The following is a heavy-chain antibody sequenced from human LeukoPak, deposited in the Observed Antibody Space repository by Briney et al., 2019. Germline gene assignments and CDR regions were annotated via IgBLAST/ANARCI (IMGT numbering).Heavy chain of an antibody. Sequence: PGGSLRLSCAASGFTFSSYSMNWVRQAPGKGLEWVSSISSSSSYIYYAGSVKGRFTISRDNAKNSLYLQMNSLRAEDTAVYYCAREGIAVAGSYWGQGTLVTVSS. CDR1: GFTFSSYS. D-gene: IGHD6-19*01. J-gene: IGHJ4*02. V-gene: IGHV3-21*01. CDR3: AREGIAVAGSY. CDR2: ISSSSSYI.